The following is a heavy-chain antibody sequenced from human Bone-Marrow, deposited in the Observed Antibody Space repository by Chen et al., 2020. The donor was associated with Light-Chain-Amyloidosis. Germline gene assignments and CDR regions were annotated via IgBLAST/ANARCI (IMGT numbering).Heavy chain of an antibody. CDR2: IYPDDSYA. CDR1: GYTFPNYW. V-gene: IGHV5-51*01. CDR3: ARRRDGYNFDN. J-gene: IGHJ4*02. D-gene: IGHD5-12*01. Sequence: EVQLEQSGPEVKKPGESLKISCKGSGYTFPNYWIGWVRQMPGKVLEWMWVIYPDDSYASYSPSFDGQVTISADKSITTAYLQWRSLKASDTAMYYCARRRDGYNFDNWGQGTLVTVSS.